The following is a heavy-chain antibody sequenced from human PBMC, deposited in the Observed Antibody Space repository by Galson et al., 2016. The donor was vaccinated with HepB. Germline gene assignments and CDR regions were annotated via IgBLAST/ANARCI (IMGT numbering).Heavy chain of an antibody. V-gene: IGHV3-23*01. CDR3: ARVTRPGISTPRYGMDV. CDR2: TSGSGGGT. D-gene: IGHD2/OR15-2a*01. CDR1: GXXFTXXX. Sequence: SLRLSCAASGXXFTXXXMTXXRQAXGKGLEWVSGTSGSGGGTYNADSVKGRFGISRDDSKNTLFLQMNNLRAEDTALYYCARVTRPGISTPRYGMDVWGKGTTVTVSS. J-gene: IGHJ6*04.